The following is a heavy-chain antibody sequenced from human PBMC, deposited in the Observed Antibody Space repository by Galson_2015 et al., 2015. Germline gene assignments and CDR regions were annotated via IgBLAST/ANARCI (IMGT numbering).Heavy chain of an antibody. CDR3: ARSLGVGASLYGMDV. CDR2: IYPGDDDV. Sequence: QSGAEVKKPGESLKVSCPGSGYDFTTYWITWVRQMPGKGLEWMGNIYPGDDDVRYNPSFQGQVTISADKSRDTAYVQWSSLKASDTATYFCARSLGVGASLYGMDVWGQGTTVTVSS. D-gene: IGHD3-10*01. CDR1: GYDFTTYW. V-gene: IGHV5-51*01. J-gene: IGHJ6*02.